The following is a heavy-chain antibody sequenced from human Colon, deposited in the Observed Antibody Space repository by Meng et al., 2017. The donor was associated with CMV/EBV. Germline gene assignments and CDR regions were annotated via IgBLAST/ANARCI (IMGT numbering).Heavy chain of an antibody. Sequence: GESLKISCAASGFTSSDYYMSWIRQAPGKGLEWVSYISSSGSTIYYADSVKGRFTISRDNAKNSLYLQMNSLRAEDTAVYYCARGRQYQLPLDYWGQGTLVTVSS. CDR3: ARGRQYQLPLDY. J-gene: IGHJ4*02. D-gene: IGHD2-2*01. CDR1: GFTSSDYY. CDR2: ISSSGSTI. V-gene: IGHV3-11*01.